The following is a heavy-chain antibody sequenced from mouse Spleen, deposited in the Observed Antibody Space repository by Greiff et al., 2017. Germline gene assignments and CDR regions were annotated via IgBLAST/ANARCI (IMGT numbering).Heavy chain of an antibody. CDR1: GFTFSSYA. V-gene: IGHV5-9-3*01. J-gene: IGHJ4*01. D-gene: IGHD1-1*01. Sequence: EVQGVESGGGLVKLGGSLKLSCAASGFTFSSYAMSWVRQTPEKRLEWVATISSGGGNTYYPDSVKGRFTISRDNAKNTLYLQMSSLKSEDTAMYYCARRGYGSRYYYAMDYWGQGTSVTVSS. CDR2: ISSGGGNT. CDR3: ARRGYGSRYYYAMDY.